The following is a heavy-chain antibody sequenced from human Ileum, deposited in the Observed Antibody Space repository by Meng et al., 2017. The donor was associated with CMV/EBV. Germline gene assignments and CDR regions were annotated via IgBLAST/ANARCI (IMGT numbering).Heavy chain of an antibody. J-gene: IGHJ4*02. Sequence: SCKASGYTFTSYAMHWVRQAPGQRLEWMGWINAGNGNTKNSQKFQDRVTFTRDTSASTAYMELSGLRSEDTAVYYCAIDPSDYYYKFWGQGTLVTVSS. CDR3: AIDPSDYYYKF. CDR1: GYTFTSYA. D-gene: IGHD3-22*01. CDR2: INAGNGNT. V-gene: IGHV1-3*01.